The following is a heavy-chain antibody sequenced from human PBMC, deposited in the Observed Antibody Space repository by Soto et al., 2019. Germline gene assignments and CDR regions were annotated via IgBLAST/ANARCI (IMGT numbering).Heavy chain of an antibody. CDR2: TYYRSKWYN. J-gene: IGHJ2*01. Sequence: SQTLSLTCAISGDSVSSNSAARNWIRQSPSRGLEWLGRTYYRSKWYNDYAVSVKSRITINPDTSKNQFSLQLNSVTPEDTAVYYCARVAVAGTPSNWYFDLWGRGTLVTVSS. D-gene: IGHD6-19*01. CDR3: ARVAVAGTPSNWYFDL. V-gene: IGHV6-1*01. CDR1: GDSVSSNSAA.